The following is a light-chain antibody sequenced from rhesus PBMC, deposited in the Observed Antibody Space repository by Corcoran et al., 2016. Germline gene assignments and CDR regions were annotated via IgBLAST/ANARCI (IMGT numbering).Light chain of an antibody. CDR2: GVS. CDR1: SSAVGFYNY. V-gene: IGLV2S7*01. CDR3: CSYTTSSTYI. Sequence: QSAPTQPPSVSGSPGQSVTISCTGASSAVGFYNYVSWYQHHPGKAPKILISGVSNRPSGVSDRFSGSKSGNTTSLTIPGLQAEDGAYYYCCSYTTSSTYIFGSGTRLTVL. J-gene: IGLJ1*01.